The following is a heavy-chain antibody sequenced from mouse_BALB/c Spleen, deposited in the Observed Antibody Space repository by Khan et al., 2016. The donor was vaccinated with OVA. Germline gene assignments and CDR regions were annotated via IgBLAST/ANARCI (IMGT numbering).Heavy chain of an antibody. CDR2: IYPGNSDT. Sequence: EVQLQQSGTVLARPGTSVKMSCKASGYTFTSYWMHWVKQRPGQGLEWIGAIYPGNSDTSYNQKFKGKAKLTAATSTSTAYRELSSLTNEDSAVYYCTRFGYLFAYWGQGTLVTVSA. D-gene: IGHD2-2*01. V-gene: IGHV1-5*01. J-gene: IGHJ3*01. CDR3: TRFGYLFAY. CDR1: GYTFTSYW.